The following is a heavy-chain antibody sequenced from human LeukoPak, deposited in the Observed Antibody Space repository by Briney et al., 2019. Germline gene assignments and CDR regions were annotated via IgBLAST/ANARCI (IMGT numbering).Heavy chain of an antibody. CDR3: ARSILPAANAIDY. Sequence: KLGGSLRLSCAASGFTFSDYYMNWIRQAPGKGLKWFSYISSRGSTISYADSVKGRFTVSRVNAKNSLYLQMNSLRSEDTAVYYCARSILPAANAIDYWGQGTLVTVSS. CDR2: ISSRGSTI. CDR1: GFTFSDYY. J-gene: IGHJ4*02. D-gene: IGHD2-2*01. V-gene: IGHV3-11*04.